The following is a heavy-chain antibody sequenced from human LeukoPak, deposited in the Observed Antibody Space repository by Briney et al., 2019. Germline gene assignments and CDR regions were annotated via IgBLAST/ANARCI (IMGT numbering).Heavy chain of an antibody. CDR1: GFKFSTYG. J-gene: IGHJ3*02. CDR3: AKVRWFGELSTPDAFDI. CDR2: VSYGGDIE. V-gene: IGHV3-30*18. Sequence: GSLRLSCVASGFKFSTYGMHWVRQAPGKGLEWVALVSYGGDIEYYADSVKGRFTISRDNSKNTLYLEMSSLRPDDTAVYYCAKVRWFGELSTPDAFDIWGQGTLVTVSS. D-gene: IGHD3-10*01.